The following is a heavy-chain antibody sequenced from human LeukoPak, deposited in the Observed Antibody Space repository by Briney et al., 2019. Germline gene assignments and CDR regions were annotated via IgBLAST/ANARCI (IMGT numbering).Heavy chain of an antibody. V-gene: IGHV4-34*01. CDR2: INHSGST. CDR1: GGSFSGYY. J-gene: IGHJ6*02. CDR3: ARGPREWGSYYYYGMDV. Sequence: SETLSLTCAVYGGSFSGYYWSWIRQPPGKGLEWIGEINHSGSTNYNPSLKSRVTISVDTSKNQFSLKLSSVTAADTAVYYCARGPREWGSYYYYGMDVWGQGTTVTVSS. D-gene: IGHD3-3*01.